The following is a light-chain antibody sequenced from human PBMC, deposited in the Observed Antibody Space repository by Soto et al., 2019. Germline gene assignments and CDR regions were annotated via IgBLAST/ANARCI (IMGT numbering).Light chain of an antibody. CDR3: NSYTGGSTYV. J-gene: IGLJ1*01. CDR1: SSDVGSYNR. Sequence: QSVLTQPPSVSGSPGQSVAISCTGTSSDVGSYNRVSWYQQPPGAAPKLMIYEVSNRPSGVPDRFSGSKSGNTASLTISGLQAEDEADYYCNSYTGGSTYVFGTGTKVTLL. CDR2: EVS. V-gene: IGLV2-18*02.